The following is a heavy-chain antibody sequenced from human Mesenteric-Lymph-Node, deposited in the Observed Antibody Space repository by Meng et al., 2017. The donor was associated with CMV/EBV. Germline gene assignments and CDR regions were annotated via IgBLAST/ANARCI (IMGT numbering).Heavy chain of an antibody. V-gene: IGHV3-30*02. J-gene: IGHJ6*02. CDR1: EFSFGRYG. CDR3: AKDFIAGGIQADYGMDV. D-gene: IGHD6-13*01. CDR2: IRYDGSYK. Sequence: GESLKISCVASEFSFGRYGMHWVRLAPGKGMEWVAFIRYDGSYKYHVDSVKGRFTISRDNSKNTLYLQMDSLRAEDTAVYYCAKDFIAGGIQADYGMDVWGQGTTVTVSS.